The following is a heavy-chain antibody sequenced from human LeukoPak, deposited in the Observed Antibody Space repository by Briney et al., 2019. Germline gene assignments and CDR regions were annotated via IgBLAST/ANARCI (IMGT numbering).Heavy chain of an antibody. V-gene: IGHV3-13*01. CDR3: ARGPPRGKYYYMDV. D-gene: IGHD1-1*01. Sequence: GVSLRLSCAATGFTFSSFDMHWVRQSTGQSLEWLSTIGTASDTYYPGSVEGRFTLSRDNAKNSLYLQMNSLTAGDTAVYYCARGPPRGKYYYMDVWGKGTTVTVSS. J-gene: IGHJ6*03. CDR1: GFTFSSFD. CDR2: IGTASDT.